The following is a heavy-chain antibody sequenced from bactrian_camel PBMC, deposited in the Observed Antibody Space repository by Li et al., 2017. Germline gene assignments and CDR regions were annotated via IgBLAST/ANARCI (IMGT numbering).Heavy chain of an antibody. V-gene: IGHV3S63*01. CDR3: AAGWVCGCRPTSTTEYNY. CDR2: IYTGDDSA. J-gene: IGHJ4*01. Sequence: HVQLVESGGGSAQAGGSLRLSCEASGYSGYTTCMAWFRQAPGKEREGVALIYTGDDSAYYDDSVKGRFTISLDNAKNTVYLQMGSLRPEDTAMYYCAAGWVCGCRPTSTTEYNYWGQGTQVTVS. D-gene: IGHD3*01. CDR1: GYSGYTTC.